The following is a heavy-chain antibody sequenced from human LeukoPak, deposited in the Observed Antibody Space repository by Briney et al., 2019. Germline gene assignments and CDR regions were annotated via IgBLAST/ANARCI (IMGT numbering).Heavy chain of an antibody. CDR3: VAGAPKFLHLVY. Sequence: PSETLSLTCIVSGGSMSSYYWSWIRQSPGKGLEWIGYMSYSGNSNYKSSINSSLESRVTISVDSTKKELFLKMDSMTAADTAVYYCVAGAPKFLHLVYWGQGTLVTVAS. D-gene: IGHD2-21*01. CDR1: GGSMSSYY. V-gene: IGHV4-59*13. J-gene: IGHJ4*02. CDR2: MSYSGNS.